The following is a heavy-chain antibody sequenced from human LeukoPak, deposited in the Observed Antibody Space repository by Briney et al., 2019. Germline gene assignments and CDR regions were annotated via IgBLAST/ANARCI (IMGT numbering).Heavy chain of an antibody. CDR3: ARHALSSTDLFPWVFDY. CDR2: IYYSGST. Sequence: PGGSLRLSCAASGFTFSSYSMNWVRQAPGKGLEWIGYIYYSGSTNYNPSLKSRVTISVDTSKNQFSLKLSSVTAADTAVYYCARHALSSTDLFPWVFDYWGQGTLVTVSP. V-gene: IGHV4-59*08. D-gene: IGHD2-21*01. J-gene: IGHJ4*02. CDR1: GFTFSSYS.